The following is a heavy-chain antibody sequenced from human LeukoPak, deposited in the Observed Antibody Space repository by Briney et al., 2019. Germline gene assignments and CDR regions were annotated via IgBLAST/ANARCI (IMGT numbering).Heavy chain of an antibody. J-gene: IGHJ4*02. V-gene: IGHV4-4*07. Sequence: SETLSLTCTVSGGSISSYYWSWIRQPAGKGLEWIGRIYTSGSTNYNPSLKSRVTMSVDTSKNQFSLKLSSVTAADTAVYYCARGGENDSSGYYYARPFDYWGQGTLVTVSS. D-gene: IGHD3-22*01. CDR2: IYTSGST. CDR3: ARGGENDSSGYYYARPFDY. CDR1: GGSISSYY.